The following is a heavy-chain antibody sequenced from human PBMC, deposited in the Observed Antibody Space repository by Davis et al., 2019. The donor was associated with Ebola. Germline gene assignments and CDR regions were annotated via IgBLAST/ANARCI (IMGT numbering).Heavy chain of an antibody. CDR3: ARGSLYVWFDP. Sequence: SETLSLTCAVSGGSFSGYYWSWSRQPPGKGLEWIGEINHSGSTNYNPSLKSRVTISVDTSKNQFSLKLSSVTAADTAVYYCARGSLYVWFDPWGQGTLVTVSS. V-gene: IGHV4-34*01. D-gene: IGHD3-16*01. J-gene: IGHJ5*02. CDR1: GGSFSGYY. CDR2: INHSGST.